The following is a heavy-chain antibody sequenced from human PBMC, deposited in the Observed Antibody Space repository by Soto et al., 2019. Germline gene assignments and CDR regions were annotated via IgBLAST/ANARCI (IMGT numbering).Heavy chain of an antibody. CDR1: GGSFSGYY. CDR3: ARHNGPLYVGYYYDMDV. Sequence: SSETLSLTCAVYGGSFSGYYWSWIRQPPGKGLEWIGEINHSGSTYYNPSLKSRVTISVDTSKNQFSLKLSSVTAADTAVYYCARHNGPLYVGYYYDMDVWGQGTTVTVSS. J-gene: IGHJ6*02. V-gene: IGHV4-34*01. D-gene: IGHD3-16*01. CDR2: INHSGST.